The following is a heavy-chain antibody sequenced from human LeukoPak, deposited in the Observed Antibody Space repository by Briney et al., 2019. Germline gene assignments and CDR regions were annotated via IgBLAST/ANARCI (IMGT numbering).Heavy chain of an antibody. V-gene: IGHV3-23*01. CDR3: ARDPNGNYVGAFDFQR. D-gene: IGHD4-17*01. CDR1: GFTFSSYA. Sequence: GGSLRLSCAASGFTFSSYALTWVRQAPGRGLEWVSSISGAGTYYADPVKGRFSISRDNYKNTLYLQMSSLRAEDTAVYYCARDPNGNYVGAFDFQRWGQGTLVTVSS. CDR2: ISGAGT. J-gene: IGHJ1*01.